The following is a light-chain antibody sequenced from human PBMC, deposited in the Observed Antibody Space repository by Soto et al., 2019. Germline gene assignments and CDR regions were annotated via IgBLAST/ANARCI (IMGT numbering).Light chain of an antibody. CDR1: QDIRNN. CDR3: QKCNGAPFT. Sequence: DFQMTQSPSSLSASVGDRVTITRRASQDIRNNLAWYLQKPGKVPQLLIYTASTLQSGVTSRLSASGSGTDFTLTISSLQPEDVGIYYCQKCNGAPFTFGPGTTVDIK. J-gene: IGKJ3*01. V-gene: IGKV1-27*01. CDR2: TAS.